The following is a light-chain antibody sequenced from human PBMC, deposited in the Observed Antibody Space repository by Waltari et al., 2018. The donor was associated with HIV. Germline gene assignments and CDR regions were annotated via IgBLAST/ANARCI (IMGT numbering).Light chain of an antibody. CDR3: QQSYSGLLYT. CDR1: QNSENY. J-gene: IGKJ2*01. CDR2: AAS. Sequence: DIRLTQSPSSLSASVGDRVMFVCRASQNSENYLNWYQQKPGKAPKLLISAASNLQRNVPSRIIGSGAGTDFTLDISGLQPEDFATDFGQQSYSGLLYTFGQGT. V-gene: IGKV1-39*01.